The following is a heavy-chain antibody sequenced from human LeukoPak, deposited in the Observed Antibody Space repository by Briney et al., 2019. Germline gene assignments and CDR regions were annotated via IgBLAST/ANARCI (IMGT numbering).Heavy chain of an antibody. CDR3: ARPYSAVFDY. CDR1: GFTFSDYS. J-gene: IGHJ4*02. V-gene: IGHV3-48*02. D-gene: IGHD5-12*01. CDR2: ISSSGSTM. Sequence: GRSLRLSCAASGFTFSDYSMHWVRQAPGKGLEWVSYISSSGSTMYYADSVKGRFTISRDNARNSLYLQMNSLRDEDTAVYYCARPYSAVFDYWGQGTLVTVSS.